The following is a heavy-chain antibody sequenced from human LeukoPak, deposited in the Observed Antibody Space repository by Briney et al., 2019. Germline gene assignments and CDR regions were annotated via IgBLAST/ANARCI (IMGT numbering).Heavy chain of an antibody. V-gene: IGHV5-51*01. D-gene: IGHD6-19*01. CDR3: ARQGIAVAGIPSFYYYYYMDV. Sequence: GESLKISCKGSGYSFTSYWIGGVRQMPGKGLEWMGIIYPGDSDTRYSPSFQGQVTISADKSISTAYLQWSSLKASDTAMYYCARQGIAVAGIPSFYYYYYMDVWGKGTTVTISS. CDR2: IYPGDSDT. CDR1: GYSFTSYW. J-gene: IGHJ6*03.